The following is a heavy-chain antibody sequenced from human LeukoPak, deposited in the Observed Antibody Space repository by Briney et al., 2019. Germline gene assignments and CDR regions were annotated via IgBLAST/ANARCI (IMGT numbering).Heavy chain of an antibody. D-gene: IGHD5-24*01. V-gene: IGHV3-74*01. CDR3: ARGRDGYSDY. Sequence: GGSLTLSCAASGFTFSSYWMHWVRQAPGKGLVWVSRINSDGISTSYPDSVKGRFTISRDNAKNTLYLQMNSLRAEDTAVYYCARGRDGYSDYWGQGTVVTVSS. CDR1: GFTFSSYW. J-gene: IGHJ4*02. CDR2: INSDGIST.